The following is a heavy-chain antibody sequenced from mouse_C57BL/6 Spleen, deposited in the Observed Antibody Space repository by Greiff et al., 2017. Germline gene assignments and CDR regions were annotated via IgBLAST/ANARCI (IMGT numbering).Heavy chain of an antibody. V-gene: IGHV1-64*01. Sequence: QVQLKQPGAELVKPGASVKLSCKASGYTFTSYWMHWVKQRPGQGLEWIGMIHPNSGSTNYNEKFKSKATLTVDKSSSTAYMQLSSLTSEDSAVYYCAGITTVVADAMDYWGQGTSVTVSS. J-gene: IGHJ4*01. CDR1: GYTFTSYW. CDR2: IHPNSGST. CDR3: AGITTVVADAMDY. D-gene: IGHD1-1*01.